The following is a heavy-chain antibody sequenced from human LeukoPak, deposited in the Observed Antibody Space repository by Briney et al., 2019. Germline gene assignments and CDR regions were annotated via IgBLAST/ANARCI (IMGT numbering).Heavy chain of an antibody. D-gene: IGHD3-16*01. V-gene: IGHV3-21*01. J-gene: IGHJ6*02. Sequence: PGGSLRLSCAASGFTFSSYAMHWVRQAPGKGLEWVSSISSSSSYIYYADSVKGRFTISRDNAKNSLYLQMNSLRAEDTAVYYCATEGGDGMDVWGQGTTVTVSS. CDR1: GFTFSSYA. CDR2: ISSSSSYI. CDR3: ATEGGDGMDV.